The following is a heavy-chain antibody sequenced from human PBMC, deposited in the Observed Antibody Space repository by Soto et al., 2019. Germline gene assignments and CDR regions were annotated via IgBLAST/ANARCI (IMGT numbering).Heavy chain of an antibody. D-gene: IGHD2-2*01. CDR1: GGTFSSYA. Sequence: QVQLVQSGAEVKKPGSSVKVSCKASGGTFSSYAISWVRQAPGQGLEWMGGIIPIFGTANYAQKFQGRVTITADESTSTAYMELSSLRSAHTAVYYRARHVPAAGYYYGMDVWGQGTTVTVSS. V-gene: IGHV1-69*12. CDR2: IIPIFGTA. CDR3: ARHVPAAGYYYGMDV. J-gene: IGHJ6*02.